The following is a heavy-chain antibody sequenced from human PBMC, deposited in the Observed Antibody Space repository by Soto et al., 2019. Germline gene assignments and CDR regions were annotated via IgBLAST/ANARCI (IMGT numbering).Heavy chain of an antibody. CDR3: VKESTPPFFDS. V-gene: IGHV3-33*03. Sequence: GGSLRLSCVGAGVTLNNYGVHWVRQAPGKGLEWVALMWYDGLRQTYLDSVRGRFTVSRDSSTNTIYLQMNSLRVEDTGNYFCVKESTPPFFDSWGQGTPVTVSS. D-gene: IGHD2-15*01. CDR1: GVTLNNYG. J-gene: IGHJ4*02. CDR2: MWYDGLRQ.